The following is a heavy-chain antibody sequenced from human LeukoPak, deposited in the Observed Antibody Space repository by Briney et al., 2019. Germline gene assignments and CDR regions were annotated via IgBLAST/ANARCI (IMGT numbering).Heavy chain of an antibody. J-gene: IGHJ4*02. Sequence: SETLSLTCAVSGYSISSGYYWGWIRQPPGKGLEWIGSIYHSGSTYYNPSLKSRVTISVDTSKNQFSLKLSSVTAADTAVYYCASSPRVSGPPSHXGQGTLVTVSX. D-gene: IGHD5/OR15-5a*01. CDR2: IYHSGST. CDR3: ASSPRVSGPPSH. CDR1: GYSISSGYY. V-gene: IGHV4-38-2*01.